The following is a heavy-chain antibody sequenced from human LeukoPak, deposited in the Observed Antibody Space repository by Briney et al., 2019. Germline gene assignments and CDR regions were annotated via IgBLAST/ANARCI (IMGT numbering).Heavy chain of an antibody. CDR3: ARGNIVVVIAATRFDP. V-gene: IGHV4-34*01. CDR1: GVSFSGYY. Sequence: PSETLSLTCADYGVSFSGYYWSWIRQPPGKGLEWIGEINHSGSTNYNPSLKSRVTISVDTSKNEFSLQLSSVTATDTAVYYCARGNIVVVIAATRFDPWGQGTLVTVSP. CDR2: INHSGST. D-gene: IGHD2-15*01. J-gene: IGHJ5*02.